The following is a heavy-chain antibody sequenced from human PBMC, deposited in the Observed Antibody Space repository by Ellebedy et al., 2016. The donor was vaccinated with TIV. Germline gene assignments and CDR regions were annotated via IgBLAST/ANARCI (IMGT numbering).Heavy chain of an antibody. V-gene: IGHV1-18*01. J-gene: IGHJ4*02. Sequence: ASVKVSCKASGYTFTSFGILWVRQAPGQGLEWMGWISAYNGDTNYAQKFQGRVTMTTDTSTSTAYLELRSLRSDDTAVYYCARDMVQGMVSRYLWFDYWGQGTRVTVSS. D-gene: IGHD5/OR15-5a*01. CDR1: GYTFTSFG. CDR3: ARDMVQGMVSRYLWFDY. CDR2: ISAYNGDT.